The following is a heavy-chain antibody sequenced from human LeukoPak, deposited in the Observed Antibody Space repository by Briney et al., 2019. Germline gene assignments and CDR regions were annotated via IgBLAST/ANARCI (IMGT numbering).Heavy chain of an antibody. CDR1: GFTFSSYA. CDR3: AKDVTIFGVLSAFDI. CDR2: ISYDGSNK. Sequence: GGSLRLSCAASGFTFSSYAMHWVRQAPGKGLEWVAVISYDGSNKYYADSVKGRFTISRDNSKNTLYLQMNSLRAEDTAVYYCAKDVTIFGVLSAFDIWGQGTMVTVSS. D-gene: IGHD3-3*01. V-gene: IGHV3-30-3*01. J-gene: IGHJ3*02.